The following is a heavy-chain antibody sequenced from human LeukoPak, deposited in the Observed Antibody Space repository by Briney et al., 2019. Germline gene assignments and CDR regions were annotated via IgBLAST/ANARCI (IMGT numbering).Heavy chain of an antibody. CDR1: GGTFSSYA. V-gene: IGHV1-69*04. J-gene: IGHJ4*02. CDR3: AGGDRGSYYDY. CDR2: IIPILGIA. Sequence: VASVKVSCKASGGTFSSYAISWVRQAPGQGLEWMGRIIPILGIANYAQKFQGRVTITADKSTSTAYMELSSLRSEDTAVYYCAGGDRGSYYDYWGQGTLVTVSS. D-gene: IGHD1-26*01.